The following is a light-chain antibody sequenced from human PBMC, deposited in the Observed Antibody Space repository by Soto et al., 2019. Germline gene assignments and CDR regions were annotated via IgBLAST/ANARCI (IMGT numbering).Light chain of an antibody. V-gene: IGLV1-51*02. Sequence: QSVLTQPPSVSAAPGQKVTISCSGSYSNIGHNYVSWYQQLPGTAPKLLIYENNKRPSGIPDRFSGSKSGTSATLDITGLQTGDEADYYCGTLDTSLSAGALFGGGTQLTVL. CDR3: GTLDTSLSAGAL. J-gene: IGLJ7*01. CDR1: YSNIGHNY. CDR2: ENN.